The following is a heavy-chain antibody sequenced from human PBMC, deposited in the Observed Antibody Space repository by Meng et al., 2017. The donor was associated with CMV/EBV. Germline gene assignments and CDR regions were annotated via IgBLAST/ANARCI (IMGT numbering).Heavy chain of an antibody. J-gene: IGHJ4*02. CDR1: GGSFSGYY. V-gene: IGHV4-34*01. CDR2: INHSGST. CDR3: ARVRGASDY. D-gene: IGHD4/OR15-4a*01. Sequence: SETLSLTCAIYGGSFSGYYWNWIRQPPGKGLEWIGEINHSGSTNYNPSLKSRVTISVDTSKNQFSLKLSSVTAADTAVYYCARVRGASDYWGQGTLVTVSS.